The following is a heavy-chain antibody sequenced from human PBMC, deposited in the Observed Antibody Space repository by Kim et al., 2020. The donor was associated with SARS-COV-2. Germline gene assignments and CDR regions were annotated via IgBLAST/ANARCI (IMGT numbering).Heavy chain of an antibody. J-gene: IGHJ4*02. V-gene: IGHV4-39*01. CDR3: ARRWVRGYSYGYVDY. CDR1: GGSISSSSYY. CDR2: IYYSGST. D-gene: IGHD5-18*01. Sequence: SETLSLTCTVSGGSISSSSYYWGWIRQPPGKGLEWIGSIYYSGSTYYNPSLKSRVTISVDTSKNQFSLKLSSVTAADTAVYYCARRWVRGYSYGYVDYWGQGTLVTVSS.